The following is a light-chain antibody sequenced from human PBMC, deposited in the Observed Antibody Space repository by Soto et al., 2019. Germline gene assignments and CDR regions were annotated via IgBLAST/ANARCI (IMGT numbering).Light chain of an antibody. J-gene: IGLJ3*02. CDR2: DVN. CDR3: CSYTSSSTPGV. CDR1: STDIGRYNY. V-gene: IGLV2-14*03. Sequence: QSALTQPASVSGSPGQSITISCTGTSTDIGRYNYVSWYQQHPGKAPKLIIYDVNTRPSGVSNRFSGSKSGNTASLTISGLHAEDEADYYYCSYTSSSTPGVFGGGTKLTVL.